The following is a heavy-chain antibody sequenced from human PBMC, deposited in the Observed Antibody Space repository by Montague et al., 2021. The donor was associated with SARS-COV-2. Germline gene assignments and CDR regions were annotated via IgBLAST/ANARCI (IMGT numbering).Heavy chain of an antibody. Sequence: TLSLTCTDSGVAVRRRRLDEHTSELQSQNDLVCSRLLDYNRTTYHNPSLKSRLTISIDTSKNQFSLKLSSVTAADTAVYYCARGLPYQMVAGAIPNYSMDVWGQGTTVTVSS. J-gene: IGHJ6*02. D-gene: IGHD2-15*01. CDR3: ARGLPYQMVAGAIPNYSMDV. V-gene: IGHV4-31*03. CDR1: GVAVRRRRLD. CDR2: LDYNRTT.